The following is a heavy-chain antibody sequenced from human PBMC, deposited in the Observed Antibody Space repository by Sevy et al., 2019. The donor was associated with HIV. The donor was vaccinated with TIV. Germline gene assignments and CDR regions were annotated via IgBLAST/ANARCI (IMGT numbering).Heavy chain of an antibody. D-gene: IGHD3-10*01. CDR1: GFTFSSCW. Sequence: GGSLRLSCAASGFTFSSCWMSWVRQAPGKGLEWVATIKKDGSEIYYVDSVKGRFTISRDNAKNSLYLHMNSLRAEDTAVYYCARYYYDSGSFDYWGQRTLVTVSS. CDR2: IKKDGSEI. V-gene: IGHV3-7*01. J-gene: IGHJ4*02. CDR3: ARYYYDSGSFDY.